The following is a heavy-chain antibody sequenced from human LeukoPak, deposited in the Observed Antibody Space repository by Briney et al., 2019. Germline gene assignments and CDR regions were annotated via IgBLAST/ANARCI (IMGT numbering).Heavy chain of an antibody. D-gene: IGHD5-24*01. CDR1: GFTVSSNY. J-gene: IGHJ4*02. CDR2: IYSGGST. Sequence: GGSLRLSCAASGFTVSSNYMSWVRQAPGKGLEWASVIYSGGSTYYADSVKGRFTISRDNSKNTLYLQMNSLRAEDTAVYYCARDPVVDGFDYWGQGTLVTVSS. V-gene: IGHV3-53*01. CDR3: ARDPVVDGFDY.